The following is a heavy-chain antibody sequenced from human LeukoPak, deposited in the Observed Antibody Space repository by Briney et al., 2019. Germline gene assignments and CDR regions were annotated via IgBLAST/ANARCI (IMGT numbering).Heavy chain of an antibody. J-gene: IGHJ5*02. CDR2: ISYDGSNK. Sequence: PGRSLRLSCAASGFTFSSYAMHWVRQAPGKGLEWVAVISYDGSNKYYADSVKGRFTISRDNSKNTLYLQMNNLRAEDTAVYYCASPFGAGGFDPWGQGTLVTVSS. V-gene: IGHV3-30-3*01. CDR3: ASPFGAGGFDP. D-gene: IGHD3-3*01. CDR1: GFTFSSYA.